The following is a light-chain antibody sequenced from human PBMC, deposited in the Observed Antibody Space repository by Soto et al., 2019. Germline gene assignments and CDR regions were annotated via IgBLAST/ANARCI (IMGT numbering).Light chain of an antibody. Sequence: DIQMTQSPSTLSASVGDRVTVTCRASQSISSWLAWYQQKPGKAPKLLIYKASTLKSGVPSRFSGSGSGTDFTLTISSLEPEDFAVYYCQQRSNWPPTWTFGQGTKVDIK. CDR3: QQRSNWPPTWT. V-gene: IGKV1-5*03. CDR2: KAS. CDR1: QSISSW. J-gene: IGKJ1*01.